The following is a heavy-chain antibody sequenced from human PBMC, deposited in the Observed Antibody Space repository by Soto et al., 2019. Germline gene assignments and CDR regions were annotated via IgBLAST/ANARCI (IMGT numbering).Heavy chain of an antibody. CDR1: GYILTGYH. J-gene: IGHJ6*02. D-gene: IGHD3-9*01. V-gene: IGHV1-2*02. CDR2: INPNSGDT. CDR3: ARDARGTRGFDEMDI. Sequence: ASVKVSCKASGYILTGYHIHWMRQAPGRGLEWMGWINPNSGDTEYAQNFQGRVTMTRDTSFNLVYMEMSGLMSDDTAVYYCARDARGTRGFDEMDIWGQGTTVTVSS.